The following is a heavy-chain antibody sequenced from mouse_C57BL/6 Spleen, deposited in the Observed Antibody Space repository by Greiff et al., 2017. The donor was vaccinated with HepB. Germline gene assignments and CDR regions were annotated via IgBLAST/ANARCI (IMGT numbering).Heavy chain of an antibody. J-gene: IGHJ3*01. CDR2: IHPNSGST. D-gene: IGHD3-2*02. V-gene: IGHV1-64*01. CDR3: ARSSGGIFFWFAY. CDR1: GTTFTGNG. Sequence: VQLRQPGARWEKPGASVKCSGRALGTTFTGNGRNGGSQRPGQGLEWIGMIHPNSGSTNYNEKFKSKATLTVDKSSSTAYMQLSSLTSEDSAVYYCARSSGGIFFWFAYWGQGTLVTVSA.